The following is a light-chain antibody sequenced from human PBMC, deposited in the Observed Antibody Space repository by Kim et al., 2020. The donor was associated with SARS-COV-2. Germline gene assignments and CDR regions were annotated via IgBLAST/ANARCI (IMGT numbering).Light chain of an antibody. CDR3: AAWDDSLSAHVV. CDR1: SSNIGSNY. J-gene: IGLJ2*01. Sequence: QGGTISCSGSSSNIGSNYVYWYQQLPGTAPKLLIYRNNQRPSGVPDRFSGSKSGTSASLAISGLRSEDEADYYCAAWDDSLSAHVVFGGGTQLTVL. CDR2: RNN. V-gene: IGLV1-47*01.